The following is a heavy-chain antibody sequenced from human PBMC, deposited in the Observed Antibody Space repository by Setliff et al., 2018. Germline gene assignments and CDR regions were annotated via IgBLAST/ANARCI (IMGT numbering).Heavy chain of an antibody. V-gene: IGHV3-20*04. D-gene: IGHD5-12*01. Sequence: SGGSLRLSCAASGFIFADYGMSWVRQVPGKGLQWVCGIHRSGSGTSYAESVKGRFTISRDNAKNSLYLQMYNLRAEDTALYYCARVYSGYDPNHYFDYWGQGTLVTVSS. J-gene: IGHJ4*02. CDR3: ARVYSGYDPNHYFDY. CDR1: GFIFADYG. CDR2: IHRSGSGT.